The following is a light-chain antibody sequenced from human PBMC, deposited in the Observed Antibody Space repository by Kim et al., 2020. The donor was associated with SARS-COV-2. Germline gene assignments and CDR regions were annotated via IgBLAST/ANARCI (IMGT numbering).Light chain of an antibody. Sequence: RERVTLSGRASQSVSSSYLTWYQQKPGQAPRLLIYGASTRATSIPARFSGSGSGTDFTLTISSLQPEDFAVYYCQQDYNLPPLTFGGGTKVDIK. V-gene: IGKV3D-7*01. CDR3: QQDYNLPPLT. J-gene: IGKJ4*01. CDR1: QSVSSSY. CDR2: GAS.